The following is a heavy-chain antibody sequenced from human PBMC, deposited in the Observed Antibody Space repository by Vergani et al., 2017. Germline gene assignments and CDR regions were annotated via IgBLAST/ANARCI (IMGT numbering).Heavy chain of an antibody. V-gene: IGHV1-69*12. J-gene: IGHJ5*02. D-gene: IGHD5-12*01. CDR1: GGTFSSYA. CDR3: ARDLGGYSGYGENWLDP. Sequence: QVQLVQSGAEVKKPGSSVKVSCKASGGTFSSYAISWVRQAPGQGLEWMGGIIPIFGTANYAQKFQGRVTITADESTSTAYMELSSLRSEDTAVYYCARDLGGYSGYGENWLDPWGQGTLVTVSS. CDR2: IIPIFGTA.